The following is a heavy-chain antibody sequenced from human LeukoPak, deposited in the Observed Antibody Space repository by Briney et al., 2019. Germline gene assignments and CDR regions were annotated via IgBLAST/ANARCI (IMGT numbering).Heavy chain of an antibody. V-gene: IGHV4-59*01. Sequence: SETLSLTCTVSGXSISSYYWSWIRQPPGKGREWIGYIYYSGSTNYNPSLKSRVTISVDTSKNQFSLKLSSVTAADTAVYYCARVGAAAGTLDAFDIWGQGTMVTVSS. J-gene: IGHJ3*02. CDR3: ARVGAAAGTLDAFDI. CDR2: IYYSGST. CDR1: GXSISSYY. D-gene: IGHD6-13*01.